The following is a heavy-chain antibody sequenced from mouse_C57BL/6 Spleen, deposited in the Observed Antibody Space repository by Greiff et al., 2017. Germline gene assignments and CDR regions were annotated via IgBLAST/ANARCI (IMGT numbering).Heavy chain of an antibody. CDR3: ARWDTYWYFEV. V-gene: IGHV9-3*02. CDR2: INPNTGGS. D-gene: IGHD4-1*01. Sequence: QIQLVQSGPELKKPGATVKISCKASGYTFTNYGMNWVKQAPGKGLKWMGWINPNTGGSTYTEEFKGRFAFSVETSASTAYLQINNLKKEDTATYVCARWDTYWYFEVGGAGTTVTVSA. CDR1: GYTFTNYG. J-gene: IGHJ1*01.